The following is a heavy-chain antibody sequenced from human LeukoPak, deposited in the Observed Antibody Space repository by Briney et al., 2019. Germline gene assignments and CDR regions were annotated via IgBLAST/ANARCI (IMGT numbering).Heavy chain of an antibody. Sequence: PGGSLRLSCAASGXTVSSNYVSWVRQAPGKGLEWVSVIYSGGTTYYADSVKGRFTVSRDNSKNTLYLQMNSLRAEDTAVYYCAKGGDGDYFDYWGQGTLVTVSS. CDR3: AKGGDGDYFDY. CDR1: GXTVSSNY. J-gene: IGHJ4*02. V-gene: IGHV3-66*01. CDR2: IYSGGTT. D-gene: IGHD2-21*01.